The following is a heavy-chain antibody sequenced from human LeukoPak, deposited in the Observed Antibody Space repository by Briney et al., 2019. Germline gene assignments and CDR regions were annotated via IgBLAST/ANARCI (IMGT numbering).Heavy chain of an antibody. CDR2: IYPGDSDT. D-gene: IGHD3-9*01. CDR3: ARRVLTGYSNYFDY. Sequence: YWSWIRQPPGKGLEWMGIIYPGDSDTRYSPSFQGQVTISADKSISTAYLQWSSLKASDTAMYYCARRVLTGYSNYFDYWGQGTLVTVSS. J-gene: IGHJ4*02. CDR1: YW. V-gene: IGHV5-51*01.